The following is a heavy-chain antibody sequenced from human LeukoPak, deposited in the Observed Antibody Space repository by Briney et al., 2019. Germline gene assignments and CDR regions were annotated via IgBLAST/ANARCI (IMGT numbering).Heavy chain of an antibody. Sequence: PSQTLSLTCTVSGGSVSSGSYYWSWIRQPPGKGLEWIGYVYYHGGTNYNPSLKSRVTISVDTSKNQFSLKLTSVTAADTAVYYCARRVGTRDWYFDLWGRGTLVTVSS. J-gene: IGHJ2*01. CDR1: GGSVSSGSYY. CDR2: VYYHGGT. V-gene: IGHV4-61*01. CDR3: ARRVGTRDWYFDL. D-gene: IGHD1-14*01.